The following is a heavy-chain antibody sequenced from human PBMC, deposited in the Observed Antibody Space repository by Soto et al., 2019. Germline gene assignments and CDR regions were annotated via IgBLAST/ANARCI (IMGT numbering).Heavy chain of an antibody. Sequence: ASVKVSCKASGYTFTSYGISWVRQAPGQGLEWMGGISPNCGTANYAQKFQGRVTITADKSTSTAYMELSSLRSEDTAVYYCARGAVAGIFLSAFDIWGQGTMVTVSS. J-gene: IGHJ3*02. CDR3: ARGAVAGIFLSAFDI. CDR2: ISPNCGTA. V-gene: IGHV1-69*06. D-gene: IGHD6-19*01. CDR1: GYTFTSYG.